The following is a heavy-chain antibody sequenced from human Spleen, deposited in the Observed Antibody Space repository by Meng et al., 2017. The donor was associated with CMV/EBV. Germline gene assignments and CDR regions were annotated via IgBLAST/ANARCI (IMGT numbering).Heavy chain of an antibody. CDR3: ARPNFPSNWFDP. CDR2: ITPSGDNT. V-gene: IGHV1-46*01. CDR1: GYTCASYY. J-gene: IGHJ5*02. D-gene: IGHD4/OR15-4a*01. Sequence: CKASGYTCASYYMHWVRQAPGQGLEWMGRITPSGDNTTYTQRFQGRVTMTRDTSTSTVYIHLGSLRSEDTAVYYCARPNFPSNWFDPWGQGTLITVSS.